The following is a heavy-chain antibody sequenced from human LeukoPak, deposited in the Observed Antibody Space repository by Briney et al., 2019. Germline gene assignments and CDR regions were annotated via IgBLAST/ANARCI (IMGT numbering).Heavy chain of an antibody. Sequence: GGSLRLSCAASGFTFSSYWMSWVRQAPGKGLEWVSGINWNSGIIGYADSVRGRFTISRDNAKNSLYLQMSSLRVEDTALYYCAKGIVGTTGMGPLDIWGQGTMVTVSS. CDR2: INWNSGII. CDR3: AKGIVGTTGMGPLDI. J-gene: IGHJ3*02. D-gene: IGHD1-26*01. CDR1: GFTFSSYW. V-gene: IGHV3-9*01.